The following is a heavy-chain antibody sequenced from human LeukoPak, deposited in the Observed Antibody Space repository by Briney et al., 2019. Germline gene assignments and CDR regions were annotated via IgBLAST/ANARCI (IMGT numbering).Heavy chain of an antibody. CDR1: GYTFTGYY. V-gene: IGHV1-2*02. CDR3: ARGPLVATDYFDY. D-gene: IGHD5-12*01. CDR2: INPNSGGT. Sequence: GASVKVSCKASGYTFTGYYMHWVRHAPGQGLEWMGWINPNSGGTNYAQKFQGRVTMTRDTSISTAYMELSRLRSDDTAVYYCARGPLVATDYFDYWGQGTLVTVSS. J-gene: IGHJ4*02.